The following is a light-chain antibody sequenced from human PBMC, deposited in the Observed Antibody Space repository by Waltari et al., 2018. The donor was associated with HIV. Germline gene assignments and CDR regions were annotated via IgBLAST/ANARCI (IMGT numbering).Light chain of an antibody. J-gene: IGKJ3*01. CDR1: QSVSSSY. Sequence: EIVLTQSPGTLSLSPGERATLSCRASQSVSSSYLAWYQQQPGQAPRLLIYGASSRATGIPDRFSGSGSGTDFTLTISRLEPEDFAVYYCQQYGSSPRITFGPGTKVDIK. V-gene: IGKV3-20*01. CDR2: GAS. CDR3: QQYGSSPRIT.